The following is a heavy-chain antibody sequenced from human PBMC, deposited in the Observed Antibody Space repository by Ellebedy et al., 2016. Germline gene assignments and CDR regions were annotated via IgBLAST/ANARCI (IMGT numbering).Heavy chain of an antibody. D-gene: IGHD3-10*01. CDR3: VRSGHSDGYFDY. CDR1: GFTVSSNY. Sequence: GESLKISCAASGFTVSSNYMSWVRQAPGKGLEWVSVIYSDDTTYYADSVKGRFTFSRDNSRNTVSLQMNSLRAEDTAVYYCVRSGHSDGYFDYWGQGTLVTVSS. J-gene: IGHJ4*02. V-gene: IGHV3-53*01. CDR2: IYSDDTT.